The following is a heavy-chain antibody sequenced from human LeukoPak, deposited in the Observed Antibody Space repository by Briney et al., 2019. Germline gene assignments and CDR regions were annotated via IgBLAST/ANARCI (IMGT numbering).Heavy chain of an antibody. Sequence: ASVKVSCKASGYTFTGHYMHWVRQAPGQGLEWMGRINPNSGGTNYAQKFQGRVTMTRDTSISTAYMELSRLRSDDTAVYYCARDPLYCSGGSCHTNWFDPWGQGTLVTVSS. CDR3: ARDPLYCSGGSCHTNWFDP. J-gene: IGHJ5*02. V-gene: IGHV1-2*06. CDR2: INPNSGGT. CDR1: GYTFTGHY. D-gene: IGHD2-15*01.